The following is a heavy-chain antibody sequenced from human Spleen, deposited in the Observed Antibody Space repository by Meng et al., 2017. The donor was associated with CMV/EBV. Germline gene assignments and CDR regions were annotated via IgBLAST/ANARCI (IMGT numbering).Heavy chain of an antibody. CDR2: IHPHRGDT. CDR3: ARGGGKTYYDFWSAYYMN. V-gene: IGHV1-2*02. D-gene: IGHD3-3*01. Sequence: ASVKVSCKASGYTFTAHYFHWVRQAPGQGLEWMGWIHPHRGDTNYAQQFQGRVTLTRDTSISTAYMELSSLRSDDTAVYYCARGGGKTYYDFWSAYYMNWGQGTLVTVSS. CDR1: GYTFTAHY. J-gene: IGHJ4*02.